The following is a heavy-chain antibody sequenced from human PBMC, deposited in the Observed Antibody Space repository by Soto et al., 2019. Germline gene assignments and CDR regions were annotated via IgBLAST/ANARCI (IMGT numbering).Heavy chain of an antibody. CDR3: ARRVSDCSGGSCYFQAGGFDI. CDR2: IDYSGTT. J-gene: IGHJ3*02. Sequence: QLYLQESGPGLMKPSGTLSLTCTVSGCSISSRASYWVWVRQPPGKVLEWIGTIDYSGTTYYNPYLRGLLTMPVDSSNHHFSLGLSSVTAADTALYYCARRVSDCSGGSCYFQAGGFDIWGHGTKVTVSS. CDR1: GCSISSRASY. V-gene: IGHV4-39*02. D-gene: IGHD2-15*01.